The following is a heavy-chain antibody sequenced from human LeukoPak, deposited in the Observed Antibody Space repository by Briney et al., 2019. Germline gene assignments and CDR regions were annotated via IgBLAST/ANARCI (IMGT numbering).Heavy chain of an antibody. CDR3: ARFPFALRLQPKFPMIDY. V-gene: IGHV1-2*02. CDR1: GYTFTGYY. J-gene: IGHJ4*02. D-gene: IGHD5-24*01. CDR2: INPNSGGT. Sequence: ASVKVSCKASGYTFTGYYMHWVRQAPGQGLEWMGWINPNSGGTNYAQKFQGRVTMTRDTSISTAYMELSRLRSDDTAVYYCARFPFALRLQPKFPMIDYWGQGTLVTVSS.